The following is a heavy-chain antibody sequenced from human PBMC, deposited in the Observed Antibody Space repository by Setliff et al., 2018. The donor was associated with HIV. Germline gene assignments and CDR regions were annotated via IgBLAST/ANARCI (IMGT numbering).Heavy chain of an antibody. Sequence: SVKVSCKASGYTFTSDYIHWVRQAPGQGLEWMGGIIPIFGTTNYAQKFQGRVTITADKSTSTAYMELSSLRSEDTAEYYCARRLYDILTGYHDAFDIWGQGTMVTVSS. CDR1: GYTFTSDY. J-gene: IGHJ3*02. D-gene: IGHD3-9*01. CDR2: IIPIFGTT. V-gene: IGHV1-69*06. CDR3: ARRLYDILTGYHDAFDI.